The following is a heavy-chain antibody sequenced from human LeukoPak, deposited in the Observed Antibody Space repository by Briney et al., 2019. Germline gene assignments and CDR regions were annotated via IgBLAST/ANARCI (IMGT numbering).Heavy chain of an antibody. Sequence: SVKVSCKASGGTFSSYAISWVRQAPGQGLECMGGIIPIFGTANYAQKFQGRVTITADESTSTAYMELSSLRSEDTAVYYCARGRIAAAGTGPGDYWGQGTLVTVSS. CDR2: IIPIFGTA. J-gene: IGHJ4*02. CDR1: GGTFSSYA. CDR3: ARGRIAAAGTGPGDY. D-gene: IGHD6-13*01. V-gene: IGHV1-69*13.